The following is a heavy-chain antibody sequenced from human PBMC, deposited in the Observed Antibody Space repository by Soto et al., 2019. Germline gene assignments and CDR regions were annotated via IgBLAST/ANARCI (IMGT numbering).Heavy chain of an antibody. CDR2: ISAYNGNT. CDR1: GDTLASYG. V-gene: IGHV1-18*01. J-gene: IGHJ3*02. D-gene: IGHD3-22*01. CDR3: ARDFYDSSGYPSFYI. Sequence: ASVKASCNASGDTLASYGISWGRQAPEQGLEWMGWISAYNGNTNYAQKLQGRVTMTTDTSTSTAYMELRSLRSDDKAVYYSARDFYDSSGYPSFYICGQGTMVPVSS.